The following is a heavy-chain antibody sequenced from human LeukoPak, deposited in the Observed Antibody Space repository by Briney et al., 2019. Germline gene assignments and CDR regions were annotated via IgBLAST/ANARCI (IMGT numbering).Heavy chain of an antibody. J-gene: IGHJ4*02. CDR2: IYYSGST. CDR3: ARVETNYYGSGIVDY. Sequence: SETLSLTCTVSGGSISSYYWSWIRQPPGKGLEWIGYIYYSGSTNYNPSLKSRVTISVDTSKNQFSLKLSSVTAADTAVYYCARVETNYYGSGIVDYWGQGTLVTVSS. CDR1: GGSISSYY. V-gene: IGHV4-59*12. D-gene: IGHD3-10*01.